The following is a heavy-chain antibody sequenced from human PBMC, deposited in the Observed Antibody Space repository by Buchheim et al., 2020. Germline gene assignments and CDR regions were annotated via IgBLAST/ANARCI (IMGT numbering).Heavy chain of an antibody. D-gene: IGHD3-22*01. CDR1: GFTFSSYE. CDR2: ISSSGSTI. CDR3: ARDGSGVVITPPPEYFQH. J-gene: IGHJ1*01. V-gene: IGHV3-48*03. Sequence: EVQLVESGGGLVQPGGSLRLSCAASGFTFSSYEMNWVRQAPGKGLEWVSYISSSGSTIYYADSVKGRFTISRDNAKNSLYLQMNSLRAEDTAVYYCARDGSGVVITPPPEYFQHWGQGTL.